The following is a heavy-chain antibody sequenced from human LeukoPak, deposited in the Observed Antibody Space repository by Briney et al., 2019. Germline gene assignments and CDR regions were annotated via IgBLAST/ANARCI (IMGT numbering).Heavy chain of an antibody. J-gene: IGHJ5*02. D-gene: IGHD6-19*01. V-gene: IGHV4-59*01. CDR3: ARVGIAVASPGERWFDP. CDR2: IYYSGST. Sequence: SETLSLTCTVSGGSISSYYWSWIRQPPGKGLEWIGYIYYSGSTNYNPSLKSRVTTSVDTSKNQFSLKLSSVTAADTAVYYCARVGIAVASPGERWFDPWGQGTLVTVSS. CDR1: GGSISSYY.